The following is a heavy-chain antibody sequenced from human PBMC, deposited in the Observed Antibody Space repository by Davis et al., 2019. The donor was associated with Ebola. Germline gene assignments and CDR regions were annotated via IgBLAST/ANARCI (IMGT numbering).Heavy chain of an antibody. J-gene: IGHJ6*04. CDR1: GFTFSSYD. CDR3: ARGSNYCSSTSCYTYGMDV. D-gene: IGHD2-2*02. CDR2: IGTAGDT. V-gene: IGHV3-13*01. Sequence: PGGSLRLSCAASGFTFSSYDMHWVRQATGKGLEWVSAIGTAGDTYYPGSVKGRFTISRENAKNSLYLQMNSLRAGDTAVYYCARGSNYCSSTSCYTYGMDVWGKGTTVTVSS.